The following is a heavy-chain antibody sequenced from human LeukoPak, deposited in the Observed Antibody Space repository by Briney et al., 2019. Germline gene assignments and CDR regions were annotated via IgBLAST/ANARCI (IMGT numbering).Heavy chain of an antibody. J-gene: IGHJ4*02. CDR1: GGSISSYY. V-gene: IGHV4-59*01. CDR3: ARRSGSYWDFDY. D-gene: IGHD1-26*01. Sequence: PSETRSLTCTVSGGSISSYYWSWIRQPLGKGLEWIGYIYYSGSTNYNPSLKSRVTISVDTSKNQFSLKLSSVTAADTAVYYCARRSGSYWDFDYWGQGTLVTVSS. CDR2: IYYSGST.